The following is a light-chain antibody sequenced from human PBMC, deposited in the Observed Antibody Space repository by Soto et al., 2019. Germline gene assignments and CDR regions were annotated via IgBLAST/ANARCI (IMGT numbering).Light chain of an antibody. CDR3: QQRDNWRST. J-gene: IGKJ1*01. V-gene: IGKV3-11*01. CDR2: DAS. CDR1: QSVSSY. Sequence: EIVLTQSPVTLSLSPGERATLSCRASQSVSSYLAWYQQKPGQAPRLLIYDASNRATGTPARFSGRGSGTAFTVHLSTPVPEDFSVYYCQQRDNWRSTFGQGTKVEV.